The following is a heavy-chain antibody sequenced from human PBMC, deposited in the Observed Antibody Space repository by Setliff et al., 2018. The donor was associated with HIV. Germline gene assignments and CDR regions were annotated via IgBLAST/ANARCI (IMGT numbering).Heavy chain of an antibody. Sequence: PSETLSLTCAISGDSVPSDTAAWNWIRQSPSRGLEWLGRTYYRSKWYNDYAPSVKSRIGINPDTSKNQFSLQLNSVTPDDTAVYFCARASKYGVRYYFDYWGLGTLVTVSS. D-gene: IGHD4-17*01. CDR2: TYYRSKWYN. CDR1: GDSVPSDTAA. CDR3: ARASKYGVRYYFDY. J-gene: IGHJ4*02. V-gene: IGHV6-1*01.